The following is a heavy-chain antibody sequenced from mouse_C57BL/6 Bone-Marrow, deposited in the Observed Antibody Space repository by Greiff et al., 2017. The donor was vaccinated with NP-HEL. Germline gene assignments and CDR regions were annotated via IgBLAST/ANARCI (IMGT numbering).Heavy chain of an antibody. D-gene: IGHD2-1*01. Sequence: EVKLMESGGGLVQPGGSLKLSCAASGFTFSDYGMAWVRQAPRKGPEWVAFISNLAYSIYYADTVTGRFTISIENAKNTLYLEMSSLRSEDTAMYYCARQGNGAWFAYWGQGTLVTVSA. CDR1: GFTFSDYG. J-gene: IGHJ3*01. CDR3: ARQGNGAWFAY. V-gene: IGHV5-15*01. CDR2: ISNLAYSI.